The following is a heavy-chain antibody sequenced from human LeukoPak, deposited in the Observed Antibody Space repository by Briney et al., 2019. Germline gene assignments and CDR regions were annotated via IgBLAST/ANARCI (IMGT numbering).Heavy chain of an antibody. V-gene: IGHV3-64D*09. CDR1: GFTFSSYA. D-gene: IGHD5-24*01. CDR3: AFLGGGWLEAFDI. CDR2: ISSSGGST. Sequence: GGSLRLSCSASGFTFSSYAMHWVRQAPGKGLEYVSTISSSGGSTYYIDSVKGRFTISRDSSKNTLYLQMSSLRAEDTAVYYCAFLGGGWLEAFDIWGQGTMVTVSS. J-gene: IGHJ3*02.